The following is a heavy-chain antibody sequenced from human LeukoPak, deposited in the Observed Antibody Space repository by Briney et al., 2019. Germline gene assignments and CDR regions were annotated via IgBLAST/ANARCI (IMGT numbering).Heavy chain of an antibody. CDR1: GYTLTELS. Sequence: ASVKVSCKVSGYTLTELSMHWVRQAPGKGLEWMGGFDPEDGETIYAQKFQGRVTMTEDTSTDTAYMELSSLRYDDTAVYYCARRGDWGWHNWFDPWGQGTLVTVSS. CDR3: ARRGDWGWHNWFDP. CDR2: FDPEDGET. J-gene: IGHJ5*02. D-gene: IGHD7-27*01. V-gene: IGHV1-24*01.